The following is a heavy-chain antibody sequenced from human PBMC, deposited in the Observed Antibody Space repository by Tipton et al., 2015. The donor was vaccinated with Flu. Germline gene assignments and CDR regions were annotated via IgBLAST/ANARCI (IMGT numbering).Heavy chain of an antibody. CDR1: NYTFTKNG. CDR2: ISGYNGIT. Sequence: QLVQSGAEVKKPGASVKVSCRASNYTFTKNGISWVRQAPGQGLEWLGWISGYNGITTYAQKFQGRVTMTTETTTSTAYMELRGLTSDDTAAYYCAREAPGYYYDSSGNPGVDAFDIWGQGTVVTVSS. J-gene: IGHJ3*02. V-gene: IGHV1-18*04. D-gene: IGHD3-22*01. CDR3: AREAPGYYYDSSGNPGVDAFDI.